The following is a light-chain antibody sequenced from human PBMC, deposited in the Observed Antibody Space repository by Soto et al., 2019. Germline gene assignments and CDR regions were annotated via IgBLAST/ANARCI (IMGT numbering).Light chain of an antibody. Sequence: QSSLAQPACMSGSSGQSTTISCTGPRRVVGSYNLVSWYQQHPGKAPKLMIYEGSKRPSGVSNRFSGSKSGNTASLTISGLQAEDEADYYCCSYAGSSTYVFGTGTKVTVL. V-gene: IGLV2-23*01. J-gene: IGLJ1*01. CDR2: EGS. CDR1: RRVVGSYNL. CDR3: CSYAGSSTYV.